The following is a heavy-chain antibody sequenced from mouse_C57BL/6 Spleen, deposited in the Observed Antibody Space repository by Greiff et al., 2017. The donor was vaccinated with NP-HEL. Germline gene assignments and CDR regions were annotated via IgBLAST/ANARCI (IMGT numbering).Heavy chain of an antibody. D-gene: IGHD1-1*01. Sequence: EVQRVESGGGLVKPGGSLKLSCAASGFTFSSYAMSWVRQTPEKRLEWVATISDGGSYTYYPDNVKGRFTISRDNAKNNLYLQMSHLKSEDTAMYYCARDQGYYYGSSWFAYWGQGTLVTVSA. V-gene: IGHV5-4*01. CDR3: ARDQGYYYGSSWFAY. CDR1: GFTFSSYA. J-gene: IGHJ3*01. CDR2: ISDGGSYT.